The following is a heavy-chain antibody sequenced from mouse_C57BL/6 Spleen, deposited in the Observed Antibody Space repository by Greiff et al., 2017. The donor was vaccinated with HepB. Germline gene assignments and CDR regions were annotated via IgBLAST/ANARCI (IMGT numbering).Heavy chain of an antibody. CDR2: IYPGDGDT. D-gene: IGHD1-1*01. J-gene: IGHJ1*03. CDR3: ARGGGSSGWYFDV. Sequence: VKLQESGPELVKPGASVKISCKASGYAFSSSWMNWVKQRPGKGLEWIGRIYPGDGDTNYNGKFKGKATLTADKSSSTAYMQLSSLTSEDSAVYFCARGGGSSGWYFDVWGTGTTVTVSS. CDR1: GYAFSSSW. V-gene: IGHV1-82*01.